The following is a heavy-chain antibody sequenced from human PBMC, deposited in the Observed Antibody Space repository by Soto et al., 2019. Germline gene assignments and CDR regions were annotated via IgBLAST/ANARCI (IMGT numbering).Heavy chain of an antibody. D-gene: IGHD4-17*01. J-gene: IGHJ1*01. CDR2: ISAYNGNT. Sequence: GITWALKAPGQGLEWMGWISAYNGNTNHAQKLQGRVTMTTDTSTSTAYMDLRSLGSDDTAVYDCARVAEDYGETDLQHCGQAHRVSVSS. CDR1: G. CDR3: ARVAEDYGETDLQH. V-gene: IGHV1-18*04.